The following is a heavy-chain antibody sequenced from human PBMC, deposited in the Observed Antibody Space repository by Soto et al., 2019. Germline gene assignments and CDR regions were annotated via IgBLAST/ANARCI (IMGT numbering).Heavy chain of an antibody. CDR2: ITASGGST. CDR1: QFTLVNLV. CDR3: AVHLGQNYYTLDV. Sequence: EVQLLESGGGLIEPGGPLRLSCTGSQFTLVNLVRSWARQVPGKGLEWLSCITASGGSTYYADSVKGRFSVSRDNSKNTLYLQLNSLEAEDTAVYHCAVHLGQNYYTLDVWGQGTTVHVSS. V-gene: IGHV3-23*01. J-gene: IGHJ6*02.